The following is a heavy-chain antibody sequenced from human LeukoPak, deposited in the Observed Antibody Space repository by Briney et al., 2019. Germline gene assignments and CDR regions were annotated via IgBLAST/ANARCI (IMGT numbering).Heavy chain of an antibody. V-gene: IGHV4-31*03. Sequence: SETLSLTCTVSGGSISSGGYYWSWVRQHPGKGLEWIGYIYYSGSTYYNPSLKSRVTISVDTSKNQLSLNLSSVTAADTAVYYCARGRDYGGVTTEDPLDYWGQGTLVTVSS. CDR2: IYYSGST. D-gene: IGHD3-16*01. CDR3: ARGRDYGGVTTEDPLDY. CDR1: GGSISSGGYY. J-gene: IGHJ4*01.